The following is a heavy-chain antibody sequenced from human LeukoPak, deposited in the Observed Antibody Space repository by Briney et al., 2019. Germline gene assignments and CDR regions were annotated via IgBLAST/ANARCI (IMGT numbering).Heavy chain of an antibody. D-gene: IGHD5-12*01. Sequence: PGGSLRLSCAASGFTFNNYVIHWVRQPPGKGLEWVAFFRYDGNHEYYADSAKGRFTFSRDHSKNTLLLQMNSLRTEDTAVYYCASRPTGFDWGPFDYWGQGTLVTVSS. V-gene: IGHV3-30*02. J-gene: IGHJ4*02. CDR3: ASRPTGFDWGPFDY. CDR1: GFTFNNYV. CDR2: FRYDGNHE.